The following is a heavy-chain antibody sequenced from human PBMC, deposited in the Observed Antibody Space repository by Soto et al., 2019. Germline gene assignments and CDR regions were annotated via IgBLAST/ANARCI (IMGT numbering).Heavy chain of an antibody. Sequence: PGGSLRLSCAASGFIFTDYSLHWVRQVPGEGLEWLSSINPDGTSTDYADSVKGRFTVSRDNAKNTLYLQMNSLRAEDTAVYYCARKGEVTGLKYWGQGTLVTVSS. CDR2: INPDGTST. CDR1: GFIFTDYS. D-gene: IGHD1-20*01. CDR3: ARKGEVTGLKY. V-gene: IGHV3-74*01. J-gene: IGHJ4*02.